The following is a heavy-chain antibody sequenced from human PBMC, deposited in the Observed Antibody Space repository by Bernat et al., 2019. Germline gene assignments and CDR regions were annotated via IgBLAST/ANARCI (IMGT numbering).Heavy chain of an antibody. CDR2: VYPDHSDT. J-gene: IGHJ4*02. V-gene: IGHV5-51*03. CDR1: GYILTNYW. D-gene: IGHD6-13*01. Sequence: EAQLVQSGAEVKKPGESLKISLKASGYILTNYWIAWARQMPGKGLECMGLVYPDHSDTGYIPSFQGQVTISADKSNTTVYLQWRCVKATDTAIIYCARLWGTTTAAAYFDSWGQGTLVTVSS. CDR3: ARLWGTTTAAAYFDS.